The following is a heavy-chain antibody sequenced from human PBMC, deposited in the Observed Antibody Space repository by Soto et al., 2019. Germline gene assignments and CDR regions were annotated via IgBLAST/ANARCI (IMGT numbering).Heavy chain of an antibody. D-gene: IGHD4-17*01. CDR1: GGTFSSYA. CDR3: ARDGTVTNSRGKAFDI. J-gene: IGHJ3*02. Sequence: ASVKVSCKASGGTFSSYAISWVRQAPGQGLEWMGGIIPIFGTANYAQKFQGRVTITADKSTSTAYMELSSLRSEDTAVYYCARDGTVTNSRGKAFDIWGQGTMVTASS. CDR2: IIPIFGTA. V-gene: IGHV1-69*06.